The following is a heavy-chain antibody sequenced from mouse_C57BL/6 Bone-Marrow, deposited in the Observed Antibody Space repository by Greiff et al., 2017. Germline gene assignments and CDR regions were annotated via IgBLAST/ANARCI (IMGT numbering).Heavy chain of an antibody. CDR2: IDPENGDT. V-gene: IGHV14-4*01. CDR1: GFNFKDDY. J-gene: IGHJ3*01. CDR3: TRIAY. Sequence: EVQLQESGAELVRPGASVKLSCTASGFNFKDDYMHWVKQRPEQGLEWIGWIDPENGDTEYASKFQGKAIITVDTSSNTAYLQLSSLTSEDTAVYYCTRIAYWGQGTLVTVSA.